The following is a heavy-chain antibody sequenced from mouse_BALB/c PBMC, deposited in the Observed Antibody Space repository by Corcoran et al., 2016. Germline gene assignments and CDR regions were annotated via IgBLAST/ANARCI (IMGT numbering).Heavy chain of an antibody. D-gene: IGHD1-2*01. CDR2: LSYDGSN. CDR1: GYSITSGYY. J-gene: IGHJ2*01. Sequence: DVQLQESGPGLVKPSQSLSLTCSVTGYSITSGYYWNWIRQFPGNKLEWMGYLSYDGSNNYNPSLKNPISTTPDTSKNQLFLKLNSATTEDTPTYFCATLLRPFDYWGQGTTLTFSS. V-gene: IGHV3-6*02. CDR3: ATLLRPFDY.